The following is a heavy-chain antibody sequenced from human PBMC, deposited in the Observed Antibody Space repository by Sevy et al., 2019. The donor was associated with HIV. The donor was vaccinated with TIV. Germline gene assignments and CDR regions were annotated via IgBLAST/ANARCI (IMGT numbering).Heavy chain of an antibody. Sequence: GGSLRLSCAASGFTFSSYGMHWVRQAPGKGLEWVAVIWYDGSNKDYADSVKGRFTISRDNSKNTLYLQMNSLRAEDMAVYYCAGDVDGSGSYIYYYYYYGMDVWGQGTTVTVSS. D-gene: IGHD3-10*01. J-gene: IGHJ6*02. CDR2: IWYDGSNK. V-gene: IGHV3-33*01. CDR1: GFTFSSYG. CDR3: AGDVDGSGSYIYYYYYYGMDV.